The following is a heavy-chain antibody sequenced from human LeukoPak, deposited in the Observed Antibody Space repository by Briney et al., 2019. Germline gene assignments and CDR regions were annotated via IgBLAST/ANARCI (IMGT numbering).Heavy chain of an antibody. Sequence: GVSLRLSCAASGFTFSSYAMSWVRQAPGKGLEWVSAISGSGGSTYYADSVKGRFTISRDNSKNTLYLQMNSLRAEDTAVYYCAKDDGYNPENWFDPWGQGTLVTVSS. V-gene: IGHV3-23*01. CDR2: ISGSGGST. D-gene: IGHD5-24*01. J-gene: IGHJ5*02. CDR3: AKDDGYNPENWFDP. CDR1: GFTFSSYA.